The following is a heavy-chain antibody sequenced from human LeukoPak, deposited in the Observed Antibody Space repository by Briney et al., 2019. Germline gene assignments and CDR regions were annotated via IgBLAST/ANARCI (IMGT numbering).Heavy chain of an antibody. Sequence: PSETLSLTCTVSGGSISSYYWSWIRQPPGKGLEWIGYIYYSGSTNYNPSLKSRVTISVDTSKNQFSLKLSSVTAADTAVYYCARDGYSYGPNWYFDLWGRGTLVTVSS. CDR2: IYYSGST. CDR3: ARDGYSYGPNWYFDL. J-gene: IGHJ2*01. D-gene: IGHD5-18*01. CDR1: GGSISSYY. V-gene: IGHV4-59*01.